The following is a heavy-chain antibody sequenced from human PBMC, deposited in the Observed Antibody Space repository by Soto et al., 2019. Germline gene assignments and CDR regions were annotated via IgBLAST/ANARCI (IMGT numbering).Heavy chain of an antibody. CDR2: ISGSGDGT. J-gene: IGHJ6*02. CDR1: GFSVSDYA. V-gene: IGHV3-23*01. Sequence: GESLRLSCAASGFSVSDYAMSWVRQAPGKGLEWVSSISGSGDGTYYGDSVKGRFTLSRDTSQKTLYLQMNNLRGEDTAVYFCTKSRRSVLMVYGFGGMDVWGRGTTVTAP. CDR3: TKSRRSVLMVYGFGGMDV. D-gene: IGHD2-8*01.